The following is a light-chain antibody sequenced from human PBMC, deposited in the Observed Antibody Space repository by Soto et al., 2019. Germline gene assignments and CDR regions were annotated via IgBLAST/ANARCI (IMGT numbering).Light chain of an antibody. CDR3: QHYVNLPLT. CDR2: GAS. J-gene: IGKJ4*01. V-gene: IGKV1-33*01. CDR1: QDISNY. Sequence: DIQMTQSPSSLSASVGDRVTITCQASQDISNYLNWYQQKPGKAPKLLIYGASSLETGVPSRFRGSGSGTDFTFTISSLQPEDVATYFCQHYVNLPLTFGGGTKVDI.